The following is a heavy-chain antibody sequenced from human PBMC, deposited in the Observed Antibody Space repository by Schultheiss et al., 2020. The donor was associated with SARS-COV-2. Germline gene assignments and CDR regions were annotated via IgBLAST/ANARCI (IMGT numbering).Heavy chain of an antibody. V-gene: IGHV3-23*01. CDR3: ARVGGYYYLGYYYYYMDV. CDR1: GFTFSSYA. D-gene: IGHD3-22*01. Sequence: GGSLRLSCAASGFTFSSYAMHWVRQAPGKGLEWVSAISGSGGSTYYADSVKGRFTISRDNAKNSLYLQMNSLRAEDTAVYYCARVGGYYYLGYYYYYMDVWGKGTTVTVSS. J-gene: IGHJ6*03. CDR2: ISGSGGST.